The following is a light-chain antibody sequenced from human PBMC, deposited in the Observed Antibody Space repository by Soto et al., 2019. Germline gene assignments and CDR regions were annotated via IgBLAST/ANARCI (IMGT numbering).Light chain of an antibody. CDR1: QGISSY. CDR3: QQRNSYPIT. Sequence: DIQLTQSPSFLSASVGARVPITCRASQGISSYLAWYQQKPGKAPNLLIHTASTLQSGVPSRFSGSGSGTEFTLTISSLQPEDFATYYCQQRNSYPITFGQGTRLEIK. CDR2: TAS. V-gene: IGKV1-9*01. J-gene: IGKJ5*01.